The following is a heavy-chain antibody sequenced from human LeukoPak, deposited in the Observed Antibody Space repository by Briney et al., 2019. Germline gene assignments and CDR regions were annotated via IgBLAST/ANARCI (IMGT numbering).Heavy chain of an antibody. V-gene: IGHV4-59*01. Sequence: PSETLSLTCTVSGGSISSYYWSWIRQPPGKGLEWIGYIYYSGSTNYNPSLKSRVTISVDTSKNQFSLKLSSVTAADTAVYYCARDSESWSLNWFDPWGQGTLVTVSS. CDR2: IYYSGST. CDR3: ARDSESWSLNWFDP. D-gene: IGHD6-13*01. J-gene: IGHJ5*02. CDR1: GGSISSYY.